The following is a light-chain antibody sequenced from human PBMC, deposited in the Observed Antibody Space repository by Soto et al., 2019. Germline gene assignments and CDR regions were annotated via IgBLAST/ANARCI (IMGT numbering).Light chain of an antibody. CDR1: GRDIGPYDY. V-gene: IGLV2-14*01. J-gene: IGLJ1*01. Sequence: QSVLTQPASVSGSPGQSITISCTGSGRDIGPYDYVSWYQQHPGKAPKLIIYGVKNRPSGVSNRFSASKSAFTASLTISGLQTEDEADYYCSSYTTSYFYVFGPGTKVTVL. CDR2: GVK. CDR3: SSYTTSYFYV.